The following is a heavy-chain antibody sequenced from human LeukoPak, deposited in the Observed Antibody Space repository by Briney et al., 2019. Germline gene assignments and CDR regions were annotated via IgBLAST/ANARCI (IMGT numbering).Heavy chain of an antibody. J-gene: IGHJ6*03. CDR1: GYTFTGYY. D-gene: IGHD1-26*01. CDR2: INPNSGGT. V-gene: IGHV1-2*02. Sequence: ASVKVSCKASGYTFTGYYMHWVRQAPGQGLEWMGWINPNSGGTNYAQKFQGRVTMTRDTSISTAYMELSRLRSDDTAVYYCARVAGSYDYYYYMDVWGKGTTVTVSS. CDR3: ARVAGSYDYYYYMDV.